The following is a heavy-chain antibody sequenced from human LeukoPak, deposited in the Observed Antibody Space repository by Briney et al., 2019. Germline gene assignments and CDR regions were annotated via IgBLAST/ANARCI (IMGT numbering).Heavy chain of an antibody. CDR3: ASAVMGDHDALDI. V-gene: IGHV3-11*01. CDR1: GFTFSDYY. Sequence: GGSLRLSCAASGFTFSDYYMSWIRQAPGKGLEWVSYISSSGSTIYYADSVKGRFTISRDNAKNSLYLQMNSLRAEDTAVYYCASAVMGDHDALDIWGQGTMVTVSS. D-gene: IGHD3-16*01. CDR2: ISSSGSTI. J-gene: IGHJ3*02.